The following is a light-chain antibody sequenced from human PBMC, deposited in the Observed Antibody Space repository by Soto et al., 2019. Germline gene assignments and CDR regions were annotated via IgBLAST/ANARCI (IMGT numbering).Light chain of an antibody. CDR3: QQYGRSWT. Sequence: EIVLTQSPGTLSLSPGERATLSCRASQSVSSSSLAWYQQKPGQAPRLLIYGASSRATGIPDRFSGSGSGTDFTLTISRLEPEDFAVYYCQQYGRSWTFGQGTKVEIK. CDR1: QSVSSSS. CDR2: GAS. J-gene: IGKJ1*01. V-gene: IGKV3-20*01.